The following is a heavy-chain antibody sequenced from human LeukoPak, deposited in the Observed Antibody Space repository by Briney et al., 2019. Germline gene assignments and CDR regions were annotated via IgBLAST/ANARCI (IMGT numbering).Heavy chain of an antibody. CDR1: GFDFHDYM. J-gene: IGHJ4*02. CDR2: ISWNGDTI. V-gene: IGHV3-9*01. D-gene: IGHD3-3*01. Sequence: GGSLRLSCAASGFDFHDYMMHWVRQPPGKGLEWVSEISWNGDTIGYADSVKGRFIISRDNSKNTLYLQMNSLRAEDTAVYYCAKDRIFGVVIKGSSFDYWGQGTLVTVSS. CDR3: AKDRIFGVVIKGSSFDY.